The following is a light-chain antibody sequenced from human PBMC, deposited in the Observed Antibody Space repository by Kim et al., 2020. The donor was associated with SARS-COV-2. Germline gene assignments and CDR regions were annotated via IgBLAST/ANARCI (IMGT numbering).Light chain of an antibody. Sequence: EIVLTQSPGTLSLSPGERATLPCRASQRITGSYLAWYQHKPGQAPRLVIFSAFSRGTGIPDRFSGSGSGTDFTLTISRLEAEDFAVYYCQQYGASPLTFGQGTKVDIK. J-gene: IGKJ1*01. CDR1: QRITGSY. V-gene: IGKV3-20*01. CDR2: SAF. CDR3: QQYGASPLT.